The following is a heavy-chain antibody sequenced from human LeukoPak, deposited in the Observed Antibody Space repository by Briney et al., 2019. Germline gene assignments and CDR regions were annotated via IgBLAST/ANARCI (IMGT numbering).Heavy chain of an antibody. V-gene: IGHV1-2*02. D-gene: IGHD6-6*01. CDR2: INPNSGGT. J-gene: IGHJ3*02. CDR1: GYTFTGYY. Sequence: GASVKVSCKASGYTFTGYYMHWVRQAPGQGLEWMGWINPNSGGTNYAQKFQGRVTITRNTSISTAYMELSSLRSEDTAVYYCARGVYSSSSGAFDIWGQGTMVTVSS. CDR3: ARGVYSSSSGAFDI.